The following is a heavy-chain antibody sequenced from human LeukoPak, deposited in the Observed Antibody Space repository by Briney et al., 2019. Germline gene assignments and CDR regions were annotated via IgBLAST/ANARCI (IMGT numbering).Heavy chain of an antibody. D-gene: IGHD1-14*01. J-gene: IGHJ4*02. Sequence: GGSLRLSCAASGFTFSDYWMHWVRQVPGKGLVWVSRVNSGGSRTTYADSVKGRFTISRDNAKNTLYLQMDSLRAEDTGVYYCARSNQADDYWGQGTLVTVSS. CDR1: GFTFSDYW. V-gene: IGHV3-74*01. CDR3: ARSNQADDY. CDR2: VNSGGSRT.